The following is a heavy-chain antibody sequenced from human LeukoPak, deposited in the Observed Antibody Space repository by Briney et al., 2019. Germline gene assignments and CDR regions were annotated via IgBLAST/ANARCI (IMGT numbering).Heavy chain of an antibody. Sequence: GGSLRLSCAASGFTFSSYAMHWVRQAPGKGLEWVAVISYDGSNKYYADSVKGRFTISRDNSKNTLYLQMNSLRAEDTDVYYCASDDDTSGYFTEFDYWGQGTLVTVSS. D-gene: IGHD3-22*01. J-gene: IGHJ4*02. CDR1: GFTFSSYA. CDR2: ISYDGSNK. V-gene: IGHV3-30-3*01. CDR3: ASDDDTSGYFTEFDY.